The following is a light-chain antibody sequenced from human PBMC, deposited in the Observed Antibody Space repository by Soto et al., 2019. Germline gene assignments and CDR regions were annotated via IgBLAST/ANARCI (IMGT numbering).Light chain of an antibody. CDR3: SSYAGTSTFAV. J-gene: IGLJ3*02. Sequence: QSALTQPASVSGSPGQSITISCTGTSSDVGGYNYVSWYQQHPGKAPKLMIYEVSNRPSGVSNRFSGSKSGNTASLTISGLQAEDEAEYHCSSYAGTSTFAVFGAGTKLTVL. CDR2: EVS. V-gene: IGLV2-14*01. CDR1: SSDVGGYNY.